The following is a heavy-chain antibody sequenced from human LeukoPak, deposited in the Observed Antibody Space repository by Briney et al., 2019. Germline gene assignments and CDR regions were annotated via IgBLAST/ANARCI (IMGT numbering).Heavy chain of an antibody. D-gene: IGHD1-14*01. Sequence: GGSLRLSCAASGFTFHDYAMQWVRQGPGKGLEWVSGINWNSGSRVYADSVKGRYTIPRDNAKNSLYLQMISLRSDETAVYYCARDPGIDAFDIWGQGTMVTVSS. CDR1: GFTFHDYA. J-gene: IGHJ3*02. CDR3: ARDPGIDAFDI. CDR2: INWNSGSR. V-gene: IGHV3-9*01.